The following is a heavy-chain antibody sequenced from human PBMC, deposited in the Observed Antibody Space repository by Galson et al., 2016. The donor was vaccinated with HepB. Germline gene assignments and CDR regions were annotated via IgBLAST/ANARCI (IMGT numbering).Heavy chain of an antibody. V-gene: IGHV1-46*01. CDR2: INPNGGST. D-gene: IGHD3/OR15-3a*01. J-gene: IGHJ4*02. Sequence: SVKVSCKASGYTFISYYMHWVRQAPRQGLEWMGIINPNGGSTNYAQNFQGRVTVTRDTSTSTVYMGLSSLRSEDTAVYYCARGTGTGGYFDYWGQGTLVTVSS. CDR1: GYTFISYY. CDR3: ARGTGTGGYFDY.